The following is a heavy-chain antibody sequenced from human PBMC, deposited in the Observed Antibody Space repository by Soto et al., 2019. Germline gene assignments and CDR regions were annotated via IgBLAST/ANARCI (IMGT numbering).Heavy chain of an antibody. CDR1: GFSLSTSGMR. CDR2: IDWDDDK. V-gene: IGHV2-70*04. Sequence: SGPTLVNPTQTLTLTCTFSGFSLSTSGMRVSWIRQPPGKAPEWLARIDWDDDKFYSTSLKTRLTISKDTSKNQVALTMTNMDPVDTATYYCARMGDSSGYSLGAFDIWGQGTMVTVSS. J-gene: IGHJ3*02. D-gene: IGHD3-22*01. CDR3: ARMGDSSGYSLGAFDI.